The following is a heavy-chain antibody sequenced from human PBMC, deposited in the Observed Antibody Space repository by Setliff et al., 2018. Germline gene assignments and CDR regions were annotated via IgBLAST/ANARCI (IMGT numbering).Heavy chain of an antibody. D-gene: IGHD3-9*01. V-gene: IGHV4-59*11. J-gene: IGHJ6*03. CDR3: ARVLTGYYEGVYYYYMDV. CDR1: GGSISSHY. CDR2: IYYSGST. Sequence: SETLSLTCTVSGGSISSHYWSWIRQPPGKGLEWIGFIYYSGSTNYNPSLKSRVTISVDTSKNQFSLKLSSATAADTAVYYCARVLTGYYEGVYYYYMDVWGKGTTVTVSS.